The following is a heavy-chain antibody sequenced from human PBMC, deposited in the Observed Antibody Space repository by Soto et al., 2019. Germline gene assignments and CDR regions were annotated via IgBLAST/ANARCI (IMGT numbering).Heavy chain of an antibody. D-gene: IGHD4-17*01. Sequence: GGSLRLSCAASGFTFSNAWMSWVRQAPGKGLEWVGRIKSKTDGGTTDYAAPVKGRFTISRDDSKNTLYLQMNSLKTEYTAVYYFTTDLSYDYGDYEHYYYYYMDVWGKGTTVTVSS. CDR2: IKSKTDGGTT. CDR3: TTDLSYDYGDYEHYYYYYMDV. CDR1: GFTFSNAW. J-gene: IGHJ6*03. V-gene: IGHV3-15*01.